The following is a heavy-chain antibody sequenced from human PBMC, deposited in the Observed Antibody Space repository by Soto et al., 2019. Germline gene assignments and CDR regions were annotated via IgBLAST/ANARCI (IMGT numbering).Heavy chain of an antibody. D-gene: IGHD5-12*01. Sequence: GGSLRLSCAASGFTFSSYGMHWVRQAPGKGLEWVAVIWYDGSNKYYAGSVKGRFTISRDNSKNTLYLQMNSLRAEDTAVYYCARWSGYDSYYFDYWGQGTLVTVSS. J-gene: IGHJ4*02. CDR3: ARWSGYDSYYFDY. CDR2: IWYDGSNK. V-gene: IGHV3-33*01. CDR1: GFTFSSYG.